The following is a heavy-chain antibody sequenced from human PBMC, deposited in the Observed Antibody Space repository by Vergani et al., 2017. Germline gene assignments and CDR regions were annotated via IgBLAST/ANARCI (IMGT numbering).Heavy chain of an antibody. CDR1: GFRFSDYS. Sequence: HVQMVESGGGVVQPGRSLRLSCAVSGFRFSDYSMHWVRPAPGRGLEWVALISYDGDTTYYEDSVKGRFTISKDNSKNTLFLQMHSLRVEDTALYYCAKFSLNITTPDRGDFWGQGSLVTVSS. V-gene: IGHV3-30*18. CDR2: ISYDGDTT. D-gene: IGHD1-1*01. J-gene: IGHJ4*02. CDR3: AKFSLNITTPDRGDF.